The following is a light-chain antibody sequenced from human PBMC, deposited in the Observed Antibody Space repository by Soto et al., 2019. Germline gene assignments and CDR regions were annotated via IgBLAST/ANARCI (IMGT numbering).Light chain of an antibody. J-gene: IGLJ1*01. V-gene: IGLV2-14*01. CDR1: SSDVGGYNY. CDR3: SSYTSSRVYV. Sequence: QSALTQPASVSGSPGQSITISCTGTSSDVGGYNYVSWYQQHPGKAPKLMIYDFSNRPSGGSNRFSGSKFGNTASLTISGLEAEDEAAYYCSSYTSSRVYVFGTGTTVTVL. CDR2: DFS.